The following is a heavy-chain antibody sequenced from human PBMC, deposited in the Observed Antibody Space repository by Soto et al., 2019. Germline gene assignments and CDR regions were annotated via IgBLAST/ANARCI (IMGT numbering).Heavy chain of an antibody. J-gene: IGHJ6*02. CDR1: GGSFSGYY. Sequence: SETLSLTCAVYGGSFSGYYWSWIRQPPGKGLEWIGEINHSGSTNYNPSLKSRVTISVDTSKNQFSLKLSSVTAADTAVYYCARGGRYCSGGSCSPTRYYYYYGMDVWGQGTTVTVSS. D-gene: IGHD2-15*01. CDR2: INHSGST. V-gene: IGHV4-34*01. CDR3: ARGGRYCSGGSCSPTRYYYYYGMDV.